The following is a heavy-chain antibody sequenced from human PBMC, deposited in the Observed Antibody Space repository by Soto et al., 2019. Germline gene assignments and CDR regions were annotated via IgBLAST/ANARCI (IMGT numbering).Heavy chain of an antibody. V-gene: IGHV3-23*01. CDR2: ISGSGGRT. J-gene: IGHJ3*02. D-gene: IGHD3-16*01. Sequence: GGSLRLSCGASGFPFSSYAMSWVRQTPGKGLEWVSGISGSGGRTYYADSVKGRFTISRDNSNNTLSLQMHILRVEDTAVYFCAKGGYYSLFDIWGQGTVVTVSS. CDR3: AKGGYYSLFDI. CDR1: GFPFSSYA.